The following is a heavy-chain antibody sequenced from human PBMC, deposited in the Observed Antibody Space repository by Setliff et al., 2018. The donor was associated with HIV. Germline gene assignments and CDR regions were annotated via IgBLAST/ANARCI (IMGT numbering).Heavy chain of an antibody. D-gene: IGHD1-1*01. CDR3: TKDVSWKLEY. V-gene: IGHV3-7*01. CDR1: GFSFASSW. Sequence: LRLSCVASGFSFASSWMSWVRQAPGKGLEWVANIRQDGNVFYYVDSVNGRFTISRDNAKNSLYLHMNSLRGEDTAVYYCTKDVSWKLEYWGQGALVTVSS. J-gene: IGHJ4*02. CDR2: IRQDGNVF.